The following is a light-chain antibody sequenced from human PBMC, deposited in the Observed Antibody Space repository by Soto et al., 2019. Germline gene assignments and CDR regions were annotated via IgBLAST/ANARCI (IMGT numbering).Light chain of an antibody. J-gene: IGLJ1*01. V-gene: IGLV1-40*01. CDR3: QSYDSSLSGSYV. CDR1: SSKNGAGYD. CDR2: GNS. Sequence: GRIFSKKSSSKNGAGYDVHWYQQLPGTAPKLLIYGNSNRPSGVPDRFSGSKSGTSASLAITGLQAEDEADYYCQSYDSSLSGSYVFGTGTKVTVL.